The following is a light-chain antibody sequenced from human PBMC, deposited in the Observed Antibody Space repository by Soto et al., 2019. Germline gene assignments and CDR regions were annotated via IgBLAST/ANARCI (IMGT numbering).Light chain of an antibody. J-gene: IGLJ2*01. Sequence: QSALTQPPSASGSPGQSVTISCTGTSSDVGGSNYVSWYQQHPGKAPKLMIYEVNKRPSGVPDRFSGSKSGNTASLTVSGLQAEDEADYYCSSNAGSNSLRVFGGGTKVTVL. V-gene: IGLV2-8*01. CDR3: SSNAGSNSLRV. CDR2: EVN. CDR1: SSDVGGSNY.